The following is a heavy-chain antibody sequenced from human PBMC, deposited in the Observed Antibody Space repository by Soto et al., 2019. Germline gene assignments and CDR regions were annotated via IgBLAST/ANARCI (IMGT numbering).Heavy chain of an antibody. D-gene: IGHD3-16*02. J-gene: IGHJ3*02. Sequence: GGSLRLSCAASGFTFSSYSMNWVRQAPGKGLEWVSSISSSSSYIYYADSVKGRFTISRDNAKNSLYVQMNSLRAEDTAVYCCARDPPVIWGAFDIWGQGTMVTVSS. CDR1: GFTFSSYS. CDR2: ISSSSSYI. CDR3: ARDPPVIWGAFDI. V-gene: IGHV3-21*01.